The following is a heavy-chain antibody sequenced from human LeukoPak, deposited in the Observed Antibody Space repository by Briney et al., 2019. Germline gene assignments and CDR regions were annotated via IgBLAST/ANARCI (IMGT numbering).Heavy chain of an antibody. V-gene: IGHV1-8*03. Sequence: ASVKVSCKASGYTFTSFDINWVRQASGQGLEWMGWMNPNSGNTGYAQNFQGRVTITGNTSINTVYMELSSLTSEDTAVFYCARGTRYCSSTSCYRGGDYSYYMDVWGKGTTVTVSS. CDR1: GYTFTSFD. D-gene: IGHD2-2*02. J-gene: IGHJ6*03. CDR3: ARGTRYCSSTSCYRGGDYSYYMDV. CDR2: MNPNSGNT.